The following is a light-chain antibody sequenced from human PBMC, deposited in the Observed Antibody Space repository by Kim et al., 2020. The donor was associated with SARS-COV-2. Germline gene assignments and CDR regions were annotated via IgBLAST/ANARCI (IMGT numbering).Light chain of an antibody. J-gene: IGKJ2*01. CDR3: HHDGRSPPMYT. Sequence: PGKGATLPCRPSQSVIRPSLAWYQPKPGQGPRVVIYGASSKANGNPNRFSGSGFGTGVTFTISRLEPEGSAMYYCHHDGRSPPMYTFRQGTKLEL. V-gene: IGKV3-20*01. CDR1: QSVIRPS. CDR2: GAS.